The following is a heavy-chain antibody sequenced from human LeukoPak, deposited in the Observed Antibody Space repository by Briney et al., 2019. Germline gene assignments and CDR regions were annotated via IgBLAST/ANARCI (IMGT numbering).Heavy chain of an antibody. CDR1: EFTFSTYS. V-gene: IGHV3-21*01. J-gene: IGHJ6*02. CDR2: ISSSSNYR. CDR3: AGGAWVPGDYHGMDV. D-gene: IGHD1-26*01. Sequence: GGSLRLSCAASEFTFSTYSMNWVRQAPGKGLEWVSSISSSSNYRYYADSVKGRFTISRDNAKNSLYLQMNGLRAEDTAVYYCAGGAWVPGDYHGMDVWGQGTTVTVSS.